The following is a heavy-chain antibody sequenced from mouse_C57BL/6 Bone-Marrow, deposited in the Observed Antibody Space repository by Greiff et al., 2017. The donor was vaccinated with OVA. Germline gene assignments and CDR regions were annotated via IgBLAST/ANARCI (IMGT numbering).Heavy chain of an antibody. D-gene: IGHD1-1*01. CDR2: IYPGDGDT. CDR1: GYAFSSSW. J-gene: IGHJ4*01. V-gene: IGHV1-82*01. CDR3: ASFLLRAMDY. Sequence: VQLQQSGPELVKPGASVKISCKASGYAFSSSWMNWVKQRPGKGLEWIGRIYPGDGDTNYNGKVKGKATLTADKSSSTAYMQLSSLTSEDSAVDFCASFLLRAMDYWGQGTAVTVSA.